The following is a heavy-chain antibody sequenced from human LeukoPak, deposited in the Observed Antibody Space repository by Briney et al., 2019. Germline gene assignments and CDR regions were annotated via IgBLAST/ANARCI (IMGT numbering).Heavy chain of an antibody. CDR2: ITSSSDSI. V-gene: IGHV3-48*02. CDR3: SSESRY. D-gene: IGHD3-22*01. J-gene: IGHJ4*02. Sequence: QPGRSLRLSCAASGFTFSDYSMNWVRQAPGKGLEWVSWITSSSDSIYYADSVKGRFTISRDNAKNSLYLQMNSLRDEDTAVYYCSSESRYWGQGTLVIVSS. CDR1: GFTFSDYS.